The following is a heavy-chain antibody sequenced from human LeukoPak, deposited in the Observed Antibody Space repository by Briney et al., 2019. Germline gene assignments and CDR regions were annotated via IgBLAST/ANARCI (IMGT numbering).Heavy chain of an antibody. V-gene: IGHV4-39*07. Sequence: PSETPSLTCTVSGGSISSYYWGWIRQPPGKGLEWIGSIYYSGSTYYNPSLKSRVTISVDTSKNQFSLKLSSVTAADTAVYYCARDRTIFGVVGNAFDIWGQGTMVTVSS. CDR3: ARDRTIFGVVGNAFDI. CDR2: IYYSGST. CDR1: GGSISSYY. D-gene: IGHD3-3*01. J-gene: IGHJ3*02.